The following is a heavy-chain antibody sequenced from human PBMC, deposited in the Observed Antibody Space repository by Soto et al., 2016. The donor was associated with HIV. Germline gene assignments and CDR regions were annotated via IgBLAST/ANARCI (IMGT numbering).Heavy chain of an antibody. Sequence: EVQLVESGGGVVRPGGSLRLSCAASGFTFDDYGMNWVRQVPGKGLEWVSGINWSGGSTGYADSVKGRFTISRDNARNSLYLQMNSLRAEDTALYYCATGGSGETDYFDYWGQGTLVTVSS. D-gene: IGHD3-10*01. CDR3: ATGGSGETDYFDY. J-gene: IGHJ4*02. CDR1: GFTFDDYG. CDR2: INWSGGST. V-gene: IGHV3-20*04.